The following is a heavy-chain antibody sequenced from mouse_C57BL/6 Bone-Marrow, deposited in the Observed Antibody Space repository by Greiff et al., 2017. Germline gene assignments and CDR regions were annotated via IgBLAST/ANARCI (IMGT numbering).Heavy chain of an antibody. CDR2: IWSGGST. CDR1: GFSLTSYG. D-gene: IGHD2-14*01. CDR3: RHRNPTYAMDY. Sequence: VKLMESGPGLVQPSQSLSITCTVSGFSLTSYGVHWVRQSPGKGLEWLGVIWSGGSTDYNAAFISRLSISRANSKSQVFVKMNSRQADDTAIYFRRHRNPTYAMDYWGQGTSGTVSS. V-gene: IGHV2-2*01. J-gene: IGHJ4*01.